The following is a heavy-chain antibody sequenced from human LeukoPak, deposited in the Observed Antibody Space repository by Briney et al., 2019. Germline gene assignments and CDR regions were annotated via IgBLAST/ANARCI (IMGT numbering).Heavy chain of an antibody. CDR2: INTDGSST. D-gene: IGHD3-22*01. J-gene: IGHJ4*02. Sequence: GGSLRLSCVASGFTLGNYWMHWVRQAPGKGLVWVSHINTDGSSTNYADSVKGRFTISRDNARNTLYLQMNSVRVEDTGVYYCARDGSTFYNDNSGYYLFAAFDYWGQGTQVTVSS. V-gene: IGHV3-74*01. CDR1: GFTLGNYW. CDR3: ARDGSTFYNDNSGYYLFAAFDY.